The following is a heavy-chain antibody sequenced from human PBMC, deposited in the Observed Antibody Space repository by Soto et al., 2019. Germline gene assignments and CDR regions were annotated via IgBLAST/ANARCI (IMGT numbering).Heavy chain of an antibody. Sequence: QVQPVQSGAEVKKPGSSVKVSCKASGGTFSRYSMTWVRQAPGHGLEWIGRIIPIFGIASYAQKFQGRVTITADESTSTAYMELSSLRSDDTAVYYCAREDRDRETGLVPAAIDGMDVWGQGTTVTVSS. J-gene: IGHJ6*02. D-gene: IGHD2-2*01. CDR1: GGTFSRYS. V-gene: IGHV1-69*08. CDR3: AREDRDRETGLVPAAIDGMDV. CDR2: IIPIFGIA.